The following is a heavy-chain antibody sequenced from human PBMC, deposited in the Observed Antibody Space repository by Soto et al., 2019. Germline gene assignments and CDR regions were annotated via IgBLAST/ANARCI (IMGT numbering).Heavy chain of an antibody. J-gene: IGHJ4*02. D-gene: IGHD6-13*01. Sequence: PSETLSLTCTVSGGSISSYYWSWVRQPPGKGLEWIGEIYHSGSTNSNPSLKSRVTISVDKSKNQFSLKLSSVTAADTAVYYCAREAPGTSYFDCWGRGTQVTVSS. CDR3: AREAPGTSYFDC. V-gene: IGHV4-59*12. CDR2: IYHSGST. CDR1: GGSISSYY.